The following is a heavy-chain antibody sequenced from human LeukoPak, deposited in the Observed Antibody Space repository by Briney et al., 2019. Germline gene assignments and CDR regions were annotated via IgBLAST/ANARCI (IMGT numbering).Heavy chain of an antibody. D-gene: IGHD3-22*01. CDR1: GFTFSSYG. V-gene: IGHV3-30*02. CDR3: AKAWAYYYDSSGYRPIVY. CDR2: IRYDGSNK. Sequence: GGSLRLSCAASGFTFSSYGMHWVRQAPGKGLEWVAFIRYDGSNKYYADSVKGRFTISRDNSKNTLYLQMNSLRAEDTAVYYCAKAWAYYYDSSGYRPIVYWGQGTLVTVSS. J-gene: IGHJ4*02.